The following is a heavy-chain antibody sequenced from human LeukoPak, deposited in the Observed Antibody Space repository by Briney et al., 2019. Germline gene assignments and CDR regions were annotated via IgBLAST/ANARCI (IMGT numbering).Heavy chain of an antibody. CDR3: AKTIYPVLDYYGLDV. V-gene: IGHV3-49*04. J-gene: IGHJ6*02. D-gene: IGHD3-3*02. CDR1: GXSFGGYA. Sequence: PGGSLRLSCTTSGXSFGGYAMTWVRQAPGKGLQWVGFIRSKVYGETTEYAASVKGRFTMSRDDSRGIAYLEMDSLKIEDTAVYFCAKTIYPVLDYYGLDVWGQGITVTVSS. CDR2: IRSKVYGETT.